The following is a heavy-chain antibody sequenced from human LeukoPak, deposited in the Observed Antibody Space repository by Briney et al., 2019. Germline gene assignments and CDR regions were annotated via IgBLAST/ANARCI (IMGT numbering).Heavy chain of an antibody. CDR3: ARDLSSRDAY. J-gene: IGHJ4*02. V-gene: IGHV3-7*03. CDR1: GFTVSSYW. Sequence: PGGSPRLSCAASGFTVSSYWMSWVRQAPGEGLEWVACIHQNGGTEYYVDSVKGRFAISRDNTKNSLYLQMNSLTIEDTAVYYCARDLSSRDAYWGQGTLVTVSS. D-gene: IGHD6-13*01. CDR2: IHQNGGTE.